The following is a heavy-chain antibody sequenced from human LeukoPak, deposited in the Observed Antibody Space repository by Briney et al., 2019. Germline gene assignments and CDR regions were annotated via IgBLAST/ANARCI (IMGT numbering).Heavy chain of an antibody. J-gene: IGHJ6*03. V-gene: IGHV7-4-1*02. CDR3: ATGATIFGVDLHDGLYYMDV. CDR1: GYTFTSYA. Sequence: ASVKVSCKASGYTFTSYATNWVRQAPGQGLEWMGWINTNTGNPTYAQGFTGRFVFSLDTSVSTAYLQISSLKAEDTAVYYCATGATIFGVDLHDGLYYMDVWGKGTTVTVSS. CDR2: INTNTGNP. D-gene: IGHD3-3*01.